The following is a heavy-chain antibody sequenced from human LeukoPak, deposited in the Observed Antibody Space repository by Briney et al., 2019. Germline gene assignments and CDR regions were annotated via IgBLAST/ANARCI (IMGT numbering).Heavy chain of an antibody. D-gene: IGHD3-9*01. CDR1: GGSIRRYY. CDR3: ARVGYYDIMTGYYHFDS. V-gene: IGHV4-59*01. CDR2: IYYSGTT. J-gene: IGHJ4*02. Sequence: SETLSLTCTVSGGSIRRYYWSWIRQPPGKGLEWMGNIYYSGTTNYNPSLKSRVTISVDTSTNQFSLKLSSVTAADTAIYYCARVGYYDIMTGYYHFDSWGQGTLVTVSS.